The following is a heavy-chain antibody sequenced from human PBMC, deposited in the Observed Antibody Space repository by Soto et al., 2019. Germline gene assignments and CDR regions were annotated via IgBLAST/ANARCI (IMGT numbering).Heavy chain of an antibody. J-gene: IGHJ4*02. D-gene: IGHD4-17*01. CDR1: GFTFSHYW. V-gene: IGHV3-74*01. CDR3: ARDFTTAETPGDDFDY. CDR2: INGDGTHT. Sequence: EVQLVESGGGLVQPGGSLRLSCAASGFTFSHYWMHWVRQVPGKGLLWVSRINGDGTHTSYADFVKGRFTISRDNAKNTLLFQMNSLSAEDTAVYYCARDFTTAETPGDDFDYWGQGTLLTVSS.